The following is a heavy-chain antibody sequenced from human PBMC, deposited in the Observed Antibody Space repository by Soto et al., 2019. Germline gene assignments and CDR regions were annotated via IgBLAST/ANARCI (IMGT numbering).Heavy chain of an antibody. J-gene: IGHJ4*02. D-gene: IGHD6-13*01. V-gene: IGHV3-30*18. Sequence: GGSLRLSCAASGFTFSSYGMHWVRQAPGKGLEWVAIISYDGSTKNYADSVKGRFTISRDNSKNTLYLQMNSLRAEDTAVNYCAKWAAVPRTDYWGQGTLVTVSS. CDR1: GFTFSSYG. CDR2: ISYDGSTK. CDR3: AKWAAVPRTDY.